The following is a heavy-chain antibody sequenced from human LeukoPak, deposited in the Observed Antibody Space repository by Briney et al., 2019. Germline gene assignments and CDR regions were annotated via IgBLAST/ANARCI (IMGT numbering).Heavy chain of an antibody. D-gene: IGHD3-9*01. V-gene: IGHV4-39*07. CDR2: IYFTGST. CDR3: ARAPTRSSDTVTGYLFDS. CDR1: GVSINNSSFS. J-gene: IGHJ4*02. Sequence: SKTLSLTCSISGVSINNSSFSWGWIRQPPGKGLEWIGNIYFTGSTYYNPSLKSRVTISVDASKSHCSLKLRSVTAADTAVYYCARAPTRSSDTVTGYLFDSWGQGTLVTVSS.